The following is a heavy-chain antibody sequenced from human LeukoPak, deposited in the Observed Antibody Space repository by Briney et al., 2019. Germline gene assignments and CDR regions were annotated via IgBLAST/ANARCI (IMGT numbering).Heavy chain of an antibody. V-gene: IGHV3-23*01. CDR1: GGSISSYY. CDR2: ISGSGGST. J-gene: IGHJ4*02. CDR3: ANPITIFGVVTSFDY. D-gene: IGHD3-3*01. Sequence: PSETLSLTCTVSGGSISSYYWSWIRQPPGKGLEWVSAISGSGGSTYYADSVKGRFTISRDNSKNTLYLQMNSLRAEDTAVYYCANPITIFGVVTSFDYWGQGTLVTVSS.